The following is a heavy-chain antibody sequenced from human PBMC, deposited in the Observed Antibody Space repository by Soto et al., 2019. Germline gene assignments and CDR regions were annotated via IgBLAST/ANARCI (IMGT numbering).Heavy chain of an antibody. Sequence: GGSLRLSCAASGFTFSSYAMSWVRQAPGKGLEWVSAISGSGGSTYYADSVKGRFTISRDNSKNTLYLQMNSLRAEDTAVYYCAKDRIPGPVAGAFFDYWGQGTLVTVSS. CDR3: AKDRIPGPVAGAFFDY. CDR2: ISGSGGST. J-gene: IGHJ4*02. CDR1: GFTFSSYA. V-gene: IGHV3-23*01. D-gene: IGHD6-19*01.